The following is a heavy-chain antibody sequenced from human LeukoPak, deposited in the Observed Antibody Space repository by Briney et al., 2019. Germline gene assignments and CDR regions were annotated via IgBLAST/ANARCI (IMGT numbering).Heavy chain of an antibody. CDR1: GSTFSSFG. V-gene: IGHV3-48*01. J-gene: IGHJ4*02. CDR3: ARGFDY. CDR2: ISSSSSTI. Sequence: GGSLKLSCPASGSTFSSFGMNWSRKPPGKGLEWISYISSSSSTIYYADSVRGRFTISRDNDKNSMYLLMNSLGAEDTAVYYCARGFDYWGQGTLVTVSS.